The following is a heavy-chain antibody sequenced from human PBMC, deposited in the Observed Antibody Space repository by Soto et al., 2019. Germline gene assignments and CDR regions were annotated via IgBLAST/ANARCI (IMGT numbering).Heavy chain of an antibody. CDR3: ARGDTPMITGMDSCDI. Sequence: EVQLVESGGGLVQPGGSLRLSCAASGFTFSRYWMNWVRQVPGKGLEWVANIKQDGTEKNYVDSVKGRFTISRDNARNSLYLQMDSLRDEDTAVYFCARGDTPMITGMDSCDIGGQGTMVPVSS. CDR2: IKQDGTEK. CDR1: GFTFSRYW. J-gene: IGHJ3*02. V-gene: IGHV3-7*01. D-gene: IGHD5-18*01.